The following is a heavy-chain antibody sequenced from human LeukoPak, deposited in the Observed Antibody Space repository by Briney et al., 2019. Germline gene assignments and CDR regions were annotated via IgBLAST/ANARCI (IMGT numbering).Heavy chain of an antibody. CDR1: GYSISSGFY. Sequence: SETLSLTCSVSGYSISSGFYWGWIRQPPGQGLECIGSMFHSGSTYYNPSLKSRVTISVDTSKNQFSLKLSSVTAADTAVYYCARANYYDTSGYSRGAFDIWGQGTMVTVSS. CDR3: ARANYYDTSGYSRGAFDI. J-gene: IGHJ3*02. CDR2: MFHSGST. V-gene: IGHV4-38-2*02. D-gene: IGHD3-22*01.